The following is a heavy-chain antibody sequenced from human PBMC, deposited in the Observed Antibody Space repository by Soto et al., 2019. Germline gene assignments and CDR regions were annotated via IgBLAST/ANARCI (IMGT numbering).Heavy chain of an antibody. CDR3: ARQSPPRGYSYGFGIGFCAFDI. V-gene: IGHV4-39*01. Sequence: SETLSLTCTVSGGSISSSSYYWGWIRQPPGKGLEWIGSIYYSGSTYYNPFLKSRVTISVDTSKNQFSLKLSSVTAADTAVYYCARQSPPRGYSYGFGIGFCAFDIWGQGTMVTVSS. CDR1: GGSISSSSYY. J-gene: IGHJ3*02. D-gene: IGHD5-18*01. CDR2: IYYSGST.